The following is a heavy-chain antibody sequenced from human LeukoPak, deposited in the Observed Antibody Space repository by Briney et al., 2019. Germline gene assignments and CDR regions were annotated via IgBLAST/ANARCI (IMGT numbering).Heavy chain of an antibody. CDR1: GGSISSGSYY. D-gene: IGHD2-21*02. CDR3: ARGTAGGDYFDY. J-gene: IGHJ4*02. CDR2: IYTSGST. Sequence: SQTLSLTCTVSGGSISSGSYYWSWIRQPAGKGLEWIGRIYTSGSTNYNPSLKSRVTISVDTSKNQFSLKLSSVTAADTAVYYCARGTAGGDYFDYWGQGTLVTVSS. V-gene: IGHV4-61*02.